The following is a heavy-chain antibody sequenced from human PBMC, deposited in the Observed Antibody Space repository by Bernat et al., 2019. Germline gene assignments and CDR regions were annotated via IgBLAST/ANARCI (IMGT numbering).Heavy chain of an antibody. Sequence: QVQLVESGGGVVQPGRSLRLSCAASGFTFSSYGMHWVRQAPGKGLEWVAVISYDGSDKYYADSVKGRFTISRDNSKNTLYLQLNSLRAEDTAVYYCAKDWTMVRGVPTPPDDYWGQEPWSPSPQ. V-gene: IGHV3-30*18. D-gene: IGHD3-10*01. J-gene: IGHJ4*01. CDR2: ISYDGSDK. CDR1: GFTFSSYG. CDR3: AKDWTMVRGVPTPPDDY.